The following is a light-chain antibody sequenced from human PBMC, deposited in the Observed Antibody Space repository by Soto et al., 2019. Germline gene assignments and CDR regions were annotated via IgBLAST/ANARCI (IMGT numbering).Light chain of an antibody. V-gene: IGLV2-14*02. J-gene: IGLJ2*01. CDR3: AAWDDSLNGL. CDR1: SSDFGNYNL. Sequence: QSALTQPASVSGSPGQSITISCTGTSSDFGNYNLVSWYQQHPGKVPKLILFEVNKRPSGVPDRFSGSRSGTSASLAISGLQSEDEADYYCAAWDDSLNGLFGGGTKLTVL. CDR2: EVN.